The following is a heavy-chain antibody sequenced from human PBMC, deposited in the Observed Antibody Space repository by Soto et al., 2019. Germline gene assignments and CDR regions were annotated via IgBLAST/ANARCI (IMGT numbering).Heavy chain of an antibody. CDR1: GASIITDNYF. J-gene: IGHJ4*02. CDR2: ISYSGRT. D-gene: IGHD4-17*01. V-gene: IGHV4-39*01. Sequence: SETLSLTCTVSGASIITDNYFWVWIRQSPRRGLELFGSISYSGRTYDNPSLQSRVTISIDASKNQFSLKLTSVTTADTAVYYCARRRSSDYGGNHHTYYLDRWGQGALVTVSS. CDR3: ARRRSSDYGGNHHTYYLDR.